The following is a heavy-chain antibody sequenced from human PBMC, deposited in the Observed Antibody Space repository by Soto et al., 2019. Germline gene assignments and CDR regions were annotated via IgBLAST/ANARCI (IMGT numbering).Heavy chain of an antibody. V-gene: IGHV2-26*01. CDR3: ARMSSTSSSNYFDY. Sequence: GSGPTLVNPTETLTLTCTVSGFSLSNARMGXSWIRQPPGKALEWLAHIYSNDEKSYSPSLKSRLTMSRDTSKSQVVLTMTNMDPVDTATYYCARMSSTSSSNYFDYWGQGTLVTVSS. D-gene: IGHD6-6*01. CDR2: IYSNDEK. J-gene: IGHJ4*02. CDR1: GFSLSNARMG.